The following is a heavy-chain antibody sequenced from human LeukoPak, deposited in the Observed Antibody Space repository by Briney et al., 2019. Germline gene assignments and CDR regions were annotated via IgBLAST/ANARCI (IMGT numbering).Heavy chain of an antibody. CDR1: GFTFSSYS. CDR3: AREKGYHGSGSYHDY. Sequence: GGSLRLSCAASGFTFSSYSMNWVRQAPGEGLEWVSSISSSSTSIYYADSVKGRFTISRDNAKNSLYLQMNSLRAEDTAVYYCAREKGYHGSGSYHDYWGQGTLVTVSS. CDR2: ISSSSTSI. D-gene: IGHD3-10*01. J-gene: IGHJ4*02. V-gene: IGHV3-21*01.